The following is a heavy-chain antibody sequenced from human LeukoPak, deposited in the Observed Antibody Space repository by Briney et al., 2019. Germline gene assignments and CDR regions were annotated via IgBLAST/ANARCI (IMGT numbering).Heavy chain of an antibody. V-gene: IGHV4-59*01. CDR2: IYYSGST. CDR3: ARTLSSSGSPWFDP. Sequence: PSETLSLTCTVSGGSISIYYWSWIRQPPGKGLEWIGYIYYSGSTNYNPSLKSRVTISVDTSKNQFSLKLSSVTAADTAVYYCARTLSSSGSPWFDPWGQGTLVTVSS. J-gene: IGHJ5*02. CDR1: GGSISIYY. D-gene: IGHD6-6*01.